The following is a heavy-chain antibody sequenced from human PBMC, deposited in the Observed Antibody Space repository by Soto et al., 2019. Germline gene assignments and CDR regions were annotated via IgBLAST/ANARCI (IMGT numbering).Heavy chain of an antibody. D-gene: IGHD2-15*01. Sequence: QVQLVQSGAEVKNPGSPVKVSCKASGGTFSSYAISWVRQAPGQGLEWMEGIIPIFGTANYAQKFQGRVTVTADESTCTAYRELSSLRSADTAVDYCARGCRGGGGNAPFDDWGQGTLVTVSS. CDR3: ARGCRGGGGNAPFDD. V-gene: IGHV1-69*01. J-gene: IGHJ4*02. CDR2: IIPIFGTA. CDR1: GGTFSSYA.